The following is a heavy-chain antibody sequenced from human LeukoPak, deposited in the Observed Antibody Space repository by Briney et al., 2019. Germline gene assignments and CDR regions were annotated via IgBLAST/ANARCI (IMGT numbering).Heavy chain of an antibody. CDR2: IYTSGST. Sequence: SETLSLTCAVYGGSFSGYYWSWIRQPAGKGLEWIGRIYTSGSTNYNPSLKSRVTMSVETYQNQFYLELSSVTGADTAVYYCAREGDYDFWSGYWAYWGQGTLVSVSS. CDR3: AREGDYDFWSGYWAY. V-gene: IGHV4-4*07. D-gene: IGHD3-3*01. CDR1: GGSFSGYY. J-gene: IGHJ4*02.